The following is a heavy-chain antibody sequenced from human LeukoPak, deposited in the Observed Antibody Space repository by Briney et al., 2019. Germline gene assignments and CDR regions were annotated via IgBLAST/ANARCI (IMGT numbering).Heavy chain of an antibody. J-gene: IGHJ4*02. Sequence: PSETLSLTCTVSGGSISSYYWSWIRQPPGKGLEWIGYIYYSGSTNYNPSLKSRVTISVDTSKNQFSLKLSSVTAADTAVYYCARVKSSGYYFGFDYWGQGTLVTVSS. V-gene: IGHV4-59*01. CDR1: GGSISSYY. CDR3: ARVKSSGYYFGFDY. D-gene: IGHD3-22*01. CDR2: IYYSGST.